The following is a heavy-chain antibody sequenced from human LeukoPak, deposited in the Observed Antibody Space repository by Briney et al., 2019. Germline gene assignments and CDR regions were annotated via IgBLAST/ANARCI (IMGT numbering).Heavy chain of an antibody. D-gene: IGHD4-17*01. Sequence: PSQTLSLTCTVSGGSISSGSYCWSWIRQPAGKGLEWIGRIYTSGSTNYNPSLKSRVTISVDTSKNQFSLKLSSVTAADTAVYYCASETLDYGDSAFGYWGQGTLVTVSS. CDR1: GGSISSGSYC. V-gene: IGHV4-61*02. J-gene: IGHJ4*02. CDR2: IYTSGST. CDR3: ASETLDYGDSAFGY.